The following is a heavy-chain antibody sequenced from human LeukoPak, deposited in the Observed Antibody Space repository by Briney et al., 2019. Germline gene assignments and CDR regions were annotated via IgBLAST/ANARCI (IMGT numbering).Heavy chain of an antibody. V-gene: IGHV4-31*03. CDR3: AGEYYYDSSGYYFDY. Sequence: SETLSLTCTVSGGSISSGGYYRSWIRQHPGKGLEWIGYIYYSGSTYYNPSLKSRVTISVDTSKNQFSLKLSSVIAADTAVYYCAGEYYYDSSGYYFDYWGQGTLVTVSS. CDR2: IYYSGST. J-gene: IGHJ4*02. D-gene: IGHD3-22*01. CDR1: GGSISSGGYY.